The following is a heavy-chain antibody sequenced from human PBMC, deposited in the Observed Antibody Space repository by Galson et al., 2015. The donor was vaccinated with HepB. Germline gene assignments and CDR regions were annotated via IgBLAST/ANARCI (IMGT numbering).Heavy chain of an antibody. CDR1: GFTFSRYA. CDR3: AKGSTSFLGFYYFDY. Sequence: SLRLSCAASGFTFSRYAMSLVRQAPGKGLEWVSVITGRGGTQTPDYADSVKGRFTISRDNSKNTLYLQMNSLRVEDTGVYYCAKGSTSFLGFYYFDYWGQGTLVTASS. V-gene: IGHV3-23*01. CDR2: ITGRGGTQ. J-gene: IGHJ4*02. D-gene: IGHD2-2*01.